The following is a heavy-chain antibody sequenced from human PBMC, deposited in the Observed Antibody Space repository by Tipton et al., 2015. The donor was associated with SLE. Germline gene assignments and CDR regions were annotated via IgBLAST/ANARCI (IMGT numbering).Heavy chain of an antibody. Sequence: TLSLICTVSGGSISSYYWSWIRQPPGKGLEWIGYIYYSGSTNYNPSLKSRVTISVDTSKNQFSLKLSSVTAADTAVYYRARDGGYDFWSGYLGYYYMDVWGKGTTVTVSS. CDR3: ARDGGYDFWSGYLGYYYMDV. CDR2: IYYSGST. V-gene: IGHV4-59*01. CDR1: GGSISSYY. D-gene: IGHD3-3*01. J-gene: IGHJ6*03.